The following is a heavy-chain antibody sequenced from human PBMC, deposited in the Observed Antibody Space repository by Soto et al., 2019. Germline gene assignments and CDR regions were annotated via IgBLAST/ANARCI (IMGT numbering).Heavy chain of an antibody. J-gene: IGHJ6*02. CDR1: GGTFSSCA. Sequence: QVQLVQSGAEVKKPASSVKVSCKASGGTFSSCAIIWVRQAPGQGLEWMGGIIPIFGTANYAQKFQGRVTITADESTSTAYMELSSLRSEDTAVYYCARHVPAAGYYYRMDVWGQGTTVTVSS. CDR3: ARHVPAAGYYYRMDV. V-gene: IGHV1-69*12. D-gene: IGHD2-2*01. CDR2: IIPIFGTA.